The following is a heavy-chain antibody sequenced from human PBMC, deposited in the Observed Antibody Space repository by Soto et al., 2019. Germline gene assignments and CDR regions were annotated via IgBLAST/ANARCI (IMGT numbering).Heavy chain of an antibody. D-gene: IGHD6-19*01. CDR1: GYTFTSYG. J-gene: IGHJ6*04. CDR3: ARDGVEGYSSDWYIASYYYSMDV. CDR2: ISAYNGNT. V-gene: IGHV1-18*01. Sequence: GASVKVSCKASGYTFTSYGISWVRQAPGQGLEWMGWISAYNGNTNYAQKLQGRVTMTTDTSTSTAYMELRSLRSDDTAVYYCARDGVEGYSSDWYIASYYYSMDVWGKGTTVTLAS.